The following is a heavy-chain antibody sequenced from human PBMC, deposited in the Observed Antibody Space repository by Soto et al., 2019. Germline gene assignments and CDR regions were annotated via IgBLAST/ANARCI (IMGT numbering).Heavy chain of an antibody. V-gene: IGHV4-59*01. Sequence: SETLSLTCTVSGGSISSYYWSWIRQPPGKGLEWIGYIYYGGSTNYNPSLKSRLSISADMSKSQFSLKLSSVTAADTAVYYCARDLDCSGGSCYDSGMDVWGQGTTVTVSS. J-gene: IGHJ6*02. D-gene: IGHD2-15*01. CDR2: IYYGGST. CDR3: ARDLDCSGGSCYDSGMDV. CDR1: GGSISSYY.